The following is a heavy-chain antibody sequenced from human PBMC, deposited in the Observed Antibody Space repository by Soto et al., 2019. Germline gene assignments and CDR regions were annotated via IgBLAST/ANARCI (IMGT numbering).Heavy chain of an antibody. CDR1: GYTFTSYA. J-gene: IGHJ4*02. V-gene: IGHV1-3*01. CDR2: INAGNGNT. CDR3: AIWFGELLYSSFFDY. D-gene: IGHD3-10*01. Sequence: GASVKVSCKASGYTFTSYAMHWVRQAPGQRLEWMGSINAGNGNTKYSQKFQGRVTITRDTSASTAYMELSSLRSEDTAVYYCAIWFGELLYSSFFDYWGQGTLVTVSS.